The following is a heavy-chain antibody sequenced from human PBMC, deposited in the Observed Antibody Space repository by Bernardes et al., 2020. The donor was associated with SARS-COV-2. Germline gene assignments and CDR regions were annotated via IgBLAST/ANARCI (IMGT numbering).Heavy chain of an antibody. CDR1: GGSFSGYY. CDR3: ARDRCSGGSCYSSFWFDP. CDR2: INHSGST. J-gene: IGHJ5*02. D-gene: IGHD2-15*01. V-gene: IGHV4-34*01. Sequence: SETLSLTCAVYGGSFSGYYWSWIRQPPGKGLEWIGEINHSGSTNYNPSLKSRVTISVDTSKNQFSLKLSSVTAADTAVYYCARDRCSGGSCYSSFWFDPWGQGTLVTVSS.